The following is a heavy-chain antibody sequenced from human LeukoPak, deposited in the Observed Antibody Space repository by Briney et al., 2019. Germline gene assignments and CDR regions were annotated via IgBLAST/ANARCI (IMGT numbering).Heavy chain of an antibody. V-gene: IGHV1-18*01. D-gene: IGHD3-22*01. CDR2: ISASNGNT. CDR3: ARANYSESSGYHSSDY. CDR1: GYTYTSYG. J-gene: IGHJ4*02. Sequence: ASVKVSCKASGYTYTSYGITWVRQAPGQGLEWMGWISASNGNTNYAQKLQGRVTMTTDTSTSTAYMELRSLRSDDTAVYYCARANYSESSGYHSSDYWGQGPLVIVSS.